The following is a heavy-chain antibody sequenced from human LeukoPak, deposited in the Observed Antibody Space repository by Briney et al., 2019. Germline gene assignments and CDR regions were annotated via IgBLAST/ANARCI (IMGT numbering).Heavy chain of an antibody. Sequence: ASVKVSCKASGYTFTGYYMHWVRQAPGQGLEWMGWINPNSGGTNCAQKFQGRVTMTRDTSISTAYMELSSLRSEDTAVYYCARDTTVTPPSYGMDVWGQGTTVTVSS. CDR3: ARDTTVTPPSYGMDV. CDR1: GYTFTGYY. V-gene: IGHV1-2*02. J-gene: IGHJ6*02. D-gene: IGHD4-17*01. CDR2: INPNSGGT.